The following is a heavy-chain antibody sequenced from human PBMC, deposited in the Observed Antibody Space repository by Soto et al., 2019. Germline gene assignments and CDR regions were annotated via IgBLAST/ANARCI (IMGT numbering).Heavy chain of an antibody. CDR1: GFLFSNFG. Sequence: QVHLVESGGGVVQPGGSLRLACGASGFLFSNFGMHWVRQAPGKGLEWVAFIRYDGSDKYYVDSVKGRFTISGDNSKNTLSLQMSSLRVEDTAVYYCARDILSSGYKHFDCWGQGTLVTVSS. V-gene: IGHV3-30*02. CDR2: IRYDGSDK. D-gene: IGHD6-19*01. J-gene: IGHJ4*02. CDR3: ARDILSSGYKHFDC.